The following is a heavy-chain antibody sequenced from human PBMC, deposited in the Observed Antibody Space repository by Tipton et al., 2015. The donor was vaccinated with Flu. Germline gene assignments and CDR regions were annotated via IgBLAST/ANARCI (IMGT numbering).Heavy chain of an antibody. Sequence: QLVQSGGALAQPGGSLRLSCAASGFTFSGYYMTWVRQVPGKGLEWVANIKQDGSEKYYVGSVKGRFTIARDNANNSLYLQMDSLRGEDTALYYCARRSNVAFDIWGQGTMVTVSS. CDR1: GFTFSGYY. V-gene: IGHV3-7*01. J-gene: IGHJ3*02. CDR3: ARRSNVAFDI. CDR2: IKQDGSEK.